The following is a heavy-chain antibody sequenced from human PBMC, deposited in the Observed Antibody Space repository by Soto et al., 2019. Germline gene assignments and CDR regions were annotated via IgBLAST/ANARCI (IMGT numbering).Heavy chain of an antibody. V-gene: IGHV3-30-3*01. J-gene: IGHJ4*02. D-gene: IGHD1-1*01. Sequence: VQLVESGGGVVQPGRSLRLSCAASGFTFSSYAMHWVRQAPGKGLEWVAVISYDGSNKYYADSVKGRFTISRDNSKSTLYLQMNSLRAEDTAVYYCARTGTSPDFFDYWGQGTLVTVSS. CDR1: GFTFSSYA. CDR3: ARTGTSPDFFDY. CDR2: ISYDGSNK.